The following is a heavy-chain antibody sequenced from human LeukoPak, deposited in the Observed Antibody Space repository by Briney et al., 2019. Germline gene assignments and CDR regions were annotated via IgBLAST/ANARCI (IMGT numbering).Heavy chain of an antibody. Sequence: PGGSLRLSCTVSGFTFSNYAMNWVRQAPGKGLEWVSTNTGSGVSTYYADSVKGRFTISRDNSKNTLYLQMNSLRAEDTAVYYCATESGMVRGVLNSWGQGTPVTVSS. CDR3: ATESGMVRGVLNS. CDR1: GFTFSNYA. J-gene: IGHJ4*02. D-gene: IGHD3-10*01. CDR2: NTGSGVST. V-gene: IGHV3-23*01.